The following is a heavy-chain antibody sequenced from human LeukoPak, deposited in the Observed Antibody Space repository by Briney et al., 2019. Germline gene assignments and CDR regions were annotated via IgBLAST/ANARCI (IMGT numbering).Heavy chain of an antibody. V-gene: IGHV3-74*01. CDR1: GNYW. CDR2: INGDGSWT. Sequence: GSLRLSCAASGNYWMHWVRQAPGTGLVWVSHINGDGSWTTYADSVKGRFTISKDNAKNMVYLQMNNLRAEDTAVYYCVSFYETYWGRGTLVTVSS. J-gene: IGHJ4*02. CDR3: VSFYETY. D-gene: IGHD2-2*01.